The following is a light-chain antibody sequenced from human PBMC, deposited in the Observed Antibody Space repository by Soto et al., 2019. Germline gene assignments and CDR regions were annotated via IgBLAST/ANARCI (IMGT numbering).Light chain of an antibody. Sequence: QSALTQPASVSGSPGQSITISCTGTSGDIGSYNRVCRYQQHPGKAPILIISEVTDRPSGVSNRFSGSKSGNTASRTISGLQAEGGAEYCCSSYPSIKARPGGFGTGTKFTVL. V-gene: IGLV2-14*01. J-gene: IGLJ1*01. CDR2: EVT. CDR3: SSYPSIKARPGG. CDR1: SGDIGSYNR.